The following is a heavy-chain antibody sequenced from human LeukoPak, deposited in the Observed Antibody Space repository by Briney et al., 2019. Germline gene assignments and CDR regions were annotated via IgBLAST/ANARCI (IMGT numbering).Heavy chain of an antibody. CDR1: GFTFNTYW. D-gene: IGHD6-13*01. CDR3: SRSHTSYSSTWYFSYYFDY. J-gene: IGHJ4*02. V-gene: IGHV3-74*01. Sequence: PGGSLTLSCVASGFTFNTYWMQWVRQAPGKGLVWVSRINSVGSKTRYADSVKGRFTISRDNAKNTLYLQMNSLGDEGTAVYYCSRSHTSYSSTWYFSYYFDYWGQGALVTVSS. CDR2: INSVGSKT.